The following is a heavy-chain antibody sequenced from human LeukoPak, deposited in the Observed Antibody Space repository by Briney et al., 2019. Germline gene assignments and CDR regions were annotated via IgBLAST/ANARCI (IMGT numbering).Heavy chain of an antibody. CDR2: IYHSGNT. Sequence: PSETLSLTCTVSAYSIGSAYYWDWIRQPPGKGLEWIGSIYHSGNTYYNPSLKSRVVISVDTSKNQFSLDLSSVTAADTAVYYCARRYYDLFTGPYYFDYWGQGTLVTVSS. CDR1: AYSIGSAYY. J-gene: IGHJ4*02. CDR3: ARRYYDLFTGPYYFDY. D-gene: IGHD3-9*01. V-gene: IGHV4-38-2*02.